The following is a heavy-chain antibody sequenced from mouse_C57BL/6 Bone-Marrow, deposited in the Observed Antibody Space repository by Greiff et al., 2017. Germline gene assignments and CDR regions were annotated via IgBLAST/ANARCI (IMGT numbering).Heavy chain of an antibody. V-gene: IGHV1-72*01. CDR1: GYTFTSYW. Sequence: QVQLQQPGAELVKPGASVKLSCKASGYTFTSYWMHWVKPRPGRGLEWIGRLDPNSGGTKYNEKFKSKATLTVDKPSITAYMHLSSLTSEDSAVYYCARKGFYYGSSYDGWDDYFDYWGQGTTLTVSS. CDR2: LDPNSGGT. CDR3: ARKGFYYGSSYDGWDDYFDY. D-gene: IGHD1-1*01. J-gene: IGHJ2*01.